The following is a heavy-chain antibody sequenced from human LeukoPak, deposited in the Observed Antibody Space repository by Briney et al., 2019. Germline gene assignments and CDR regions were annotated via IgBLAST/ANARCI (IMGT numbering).Heavy chain of an antibody. D-gene: IGHD5-24*01. Sequence: GGSLRLSCAASGFTFSSTGMNWVRQAPGKGLEWVSYIDGSSRSIYYADSVKGRFTVSRDNAKKSLFLQMNSLGDEDTAVYFCARKMALWGQGTLVTVSS. CDR1: GFTFSSTG. V-gene: IGHV3-48*02. CDR2: IDGSSRSI. J-gene: IGHJ4*02. CDR3: ARKMAL.